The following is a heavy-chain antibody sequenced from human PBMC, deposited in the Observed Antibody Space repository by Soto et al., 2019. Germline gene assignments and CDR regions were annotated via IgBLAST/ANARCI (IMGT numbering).Heavy chain of an antibody. CDR2: IYDSGST. D-gene: IGHD6-19*01. CDR1: GASISSGGYY. J-gene: IGHJ4*02. V-gene: IGHV4-31*03. CDR3: ASQATGWYPDY. Sequence: QVELQESGPGLVKPSQTLSLTCTVSGASISSGGYYWSWVRQHPGKGVEWIGYIYDSGSTYYNPSLKSRVTISLDTSKNQFSLKLTSVTAADTAVYYCASQATGWYPDYWGQGTLVTVSS.